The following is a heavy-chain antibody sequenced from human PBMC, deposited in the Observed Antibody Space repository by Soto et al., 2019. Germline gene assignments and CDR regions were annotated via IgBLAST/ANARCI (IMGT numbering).Heavy chain of an antibody. J-gene: IGHJ4*02. Sequence: SETLSRTWTVSGGSISREVYYWIWFRQLPGKVLEWIGDIYYSGTTYHNPSLRSRLTISGDASKNQFSLKLSSVTAADTALYYCARGRGYSYGPYYFDYWGQGTLVTVSS. D-gene: IGHD5-18*01. CDR1: GGSISREVYY. CDR3: ARGRGYSYGPYYFDY. CDR2: IYYSGTT. V-gene: IGHV4-31*02.